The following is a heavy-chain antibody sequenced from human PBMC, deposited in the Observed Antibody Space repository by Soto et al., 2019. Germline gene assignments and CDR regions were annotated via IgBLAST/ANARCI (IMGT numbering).Heavy chain of an antibody. J-gene: IGHJ4*02. Sequence: QVQLQESGPGLVKPSQTLSLTCTVSGGSISSGATGSYWTWIRQLPGKGLEWIGYIYYTGNTYYNPSLKSRPTISIDTSENQFSLRLTSVTAADTAVYFCASGHDAYKVRYWGQGTLVTGSS. V-gene: IGHV4-31*03. D-gene: IGHD1-1*01. CDR2: IYYTGNT. CDR1: GGSISSGATGSY. CDR3: ASGHDAYKVRY.